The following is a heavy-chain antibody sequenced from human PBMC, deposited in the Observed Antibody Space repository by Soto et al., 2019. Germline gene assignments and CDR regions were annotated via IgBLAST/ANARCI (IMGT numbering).Heavy chain of an antibody. J-gene: IGHJ3*02. CDR3: ARGSLYYYGSGDAFDI. V-gene: IGHV1-18*01. CDR1: GYTFTSYG. Sequence: GASVKVSCKASGYTFTSYGISWVRQAPGQGLEWMGWISAYNGNTNYAQKLQGRVTMTTDTSTSTAYMELRSLRSDDTAVYYCARGSLYYYGSGDAFDIWGQGTMVTVSS. CDR2: ISAYNGNT. D-gene: IGHD3-10*01.